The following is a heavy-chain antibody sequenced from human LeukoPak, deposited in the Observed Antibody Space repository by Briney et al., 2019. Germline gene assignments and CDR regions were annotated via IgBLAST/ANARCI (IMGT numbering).Heavy chain of an antibody. CDR2: IYDSGST. CDR1: GGSISSYY. CDR3: ARGGSYYDFWSGYYDYYYYMDV. D-gene: IGHD3-3*01. Sequence: SETLSLTCSVSGGSISSYYWSWIRQPPGKGLEWIGYIYDSGSTSYNPSLQSRVTISIDTSKNQFSLRLTSVTAADTAVYYCARGGSYYDFWSGYYDYYYYMDVWGKGSTVTVSS. V-gene: IGHV4-59*01. J-gene: IGHJ6*03.